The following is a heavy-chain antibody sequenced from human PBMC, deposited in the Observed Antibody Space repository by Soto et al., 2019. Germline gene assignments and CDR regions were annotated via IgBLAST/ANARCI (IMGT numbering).Heavy chain of an antibody. V-gene: IGHV3-15*01. CDR3: TTDRGHMYDFDY. D-gene: IGHD2-8*01. CDR1: GFTFDNAW. Sequence: EVQLVESGGGLVKPGGSLRLSCAASGFTFDNAWMSWVRQAPGKGLEWVGRIKSKTDGGTAVYAAPVKGRFTISRDDSKNTLFLQMNSLKTEDTAVYYCTTDRGHMYDFDYWGQGTLVPVSS. J-gene: IGHJ4*02. CDR2: IKSKTDGGTA.